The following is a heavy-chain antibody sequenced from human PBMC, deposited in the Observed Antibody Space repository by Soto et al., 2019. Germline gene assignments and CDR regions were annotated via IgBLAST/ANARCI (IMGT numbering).Heavy chain of an antibody. V-gene: IGHV1-69*12. CDR3: AREPALRILGYCDL. Sequence: QVQLVQSGAEVKKPGSSVKVSCKASGGTFSSYAISWVRQSPGQGLEWMGGIIPIFGTANYAQKFQGRVTITADESTSTAYMERSSLRSEDPAVYYCAREPALRILGYCDLWGRGTLVTVSS. CDR1: GGTFSSYA. J-gene: IGHJ2*01. CDR2: IIPIFGTA. D-gene: IGHD4-17*01.